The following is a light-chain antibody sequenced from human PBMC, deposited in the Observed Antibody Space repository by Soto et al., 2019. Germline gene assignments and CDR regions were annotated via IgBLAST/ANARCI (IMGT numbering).Light chain of an antibody. V-gene: IGKV1-33*01. CDR2: DAS. Sequence: DIQMTQSPSSLSASVGDRVTITCQASQDISIYLNWYQQKPGKAPKLLIYDASNLETGVPSRFSGSGSGTDFTFTISSLQPEDIATYYCHQYDNLPLTFGGGTKVEIK. CDR3: HQYDNLPLT. CDR1: QDISIY. J-gene: IGKJ4*01.